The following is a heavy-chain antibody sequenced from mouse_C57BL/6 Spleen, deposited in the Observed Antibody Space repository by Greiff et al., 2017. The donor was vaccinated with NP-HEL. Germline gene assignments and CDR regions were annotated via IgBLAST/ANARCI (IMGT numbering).Heavy chain of an antibody. CDR2: IDPSDSYT. V-gene: IGHV1-50*01. D-gene: IGHD2-1*01. Sequence: QVQLQQPGAELVKPGASVKLSCKASGYTFTSYWMQWVKQRPGQGLEWIGEIDPSDSYTNYNQKFKGKATLTVDTSSSTAYMQLSSLTSEDSAVYYCARGFYYGNYPYAMDYWGQGTSVTVSS. CDR3: ARGFYYGNYPYAMDY. J-gene: IGHJ4*01. CDR1: GYTFTSYW.